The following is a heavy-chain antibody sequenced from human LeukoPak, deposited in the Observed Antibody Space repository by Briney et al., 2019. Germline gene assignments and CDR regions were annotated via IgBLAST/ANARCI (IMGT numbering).Heavy chain of an antibody. Sequence: SETLSLTCAVYGGSFSGYYWSWIRQPPGKGLEWIGEINHSGSTNYNPSLKSRVTISVDTSKNQFSLKLSSVTAADTAVYCCARLWSSDYWGQGTLVTVSS. CDR1: GGSFSGYY. CDR3: ARLWSSDY. D-gene: IGHD3-3*01. J-gene: IGHJ4*02. CDR2: INHSGST. V-gene: IGHV4-34*01.